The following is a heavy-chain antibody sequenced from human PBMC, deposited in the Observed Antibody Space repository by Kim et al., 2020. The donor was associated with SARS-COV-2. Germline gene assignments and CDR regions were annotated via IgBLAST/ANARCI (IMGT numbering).Heavy chain of an antibody. CDR2: YI. D-gene: IGHD2-8*02. V-gene: IGHV3-21*01. Sequence: YIYYADSVKGPFTISRDNAKNSLYLQMNSLRAEDTAVYYCARVGTGGFDYWGQGTLVTVSS. J-gene: IGHJ4*02. CDR3: ARVGTGGFDY.